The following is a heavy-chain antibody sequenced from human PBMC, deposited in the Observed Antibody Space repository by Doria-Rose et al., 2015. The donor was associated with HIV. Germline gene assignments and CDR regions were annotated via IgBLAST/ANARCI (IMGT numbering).Heavy chain of an antibody. CDR2: IFSDDER. J-gene: IGHJ4*02. CDR3: ARIKSSRWYHKYYFDF. D-gene: IGHD6-13*01. Sequence: QVTLKESGPVLVKPTETLTLTCTVSGVSLSSPGMGVSWIRQPPGKALEWLANIFSDDERSYKASLKSRLNISRGPSKSQVVLTMTDMDPVDTATYYCARIKSSRWYHKYYFDFWGQGTLVIVSA. CDR1: GVSLSSPGMG. V-gene: IGHV2-26*01.